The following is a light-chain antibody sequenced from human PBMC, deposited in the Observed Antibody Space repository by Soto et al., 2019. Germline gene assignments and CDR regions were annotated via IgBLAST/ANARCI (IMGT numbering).Light chain of an antibody. CDR3: QQYGSSPKT. Sequence: ENVLTQSPGTLSLSPGERATLSCRASQSVSSNYLAWYQQKPGQAPRLLIYVASSRATGIPDRFSGSGSGTDFTLTISRLEPEDFAVYYCQQYGSSPKTFGQGTKVEIK. V-gene: IGKV3-20*01. CDR2: VAS. CDR1: QSVSSNY. J-gene: IGKJ1*01.